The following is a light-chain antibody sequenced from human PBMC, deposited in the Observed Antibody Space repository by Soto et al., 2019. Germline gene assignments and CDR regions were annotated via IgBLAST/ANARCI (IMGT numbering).Light chain of an antibody. CDR3: QQYGTSLT. CDR2: AAS. Sequence: IVLTQSPGALSLSPGEGATLSCRASQSIKNNFLAWYQQRPGQAPRLLIHAASIRASGISDRFTGTASGTDFTLTISRLEPDDFGVYYCQQYGTSLTFGGGSRVE. J-gene: IGKJ4*01. CDR1: QSIKNNF. V-gene: IGKV3-20*01.